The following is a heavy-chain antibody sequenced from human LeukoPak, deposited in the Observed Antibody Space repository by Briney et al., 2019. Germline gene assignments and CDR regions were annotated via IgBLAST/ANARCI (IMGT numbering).Heavy chain of an antibody. J-gene: IGHJ4*02. V-gene: IGHV3-7*03. D-gene: IGHD6-19*01. CDR1: GFTFGSSW. CDR3: ARDGGWHRFDY. Sequence: GGSLRLAWVESGFTFGSSWMSWLRQGPEKGLEWVANINEDGSQKYYLGSVTGRFTISRDNAKNSLYLQMNSLSAEDTAMYYCARDGGWHRFDYWGQGTLVIVSS. CDR2: INEDGSQK.